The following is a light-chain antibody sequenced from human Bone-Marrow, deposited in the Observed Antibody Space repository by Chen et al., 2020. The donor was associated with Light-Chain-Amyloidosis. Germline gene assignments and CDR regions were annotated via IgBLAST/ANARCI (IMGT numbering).Light chain of an antibody. CDR3: QSADSSGTYEVI. J-gene: IGLJ2*01. V-gene: IGLV3-25*03. Sequence: SSELTHPPSVSVSPGKTPRITCSGDDLPTKYAYWYQQKPGQAPVLVIHRDTERPSGISDRFSGSSSGTTATLTISGVQAEDEADYHCQSADSSGTYEVIFGGGTKLTVL. CDR2: RDT. CDR1: DLPTKY.